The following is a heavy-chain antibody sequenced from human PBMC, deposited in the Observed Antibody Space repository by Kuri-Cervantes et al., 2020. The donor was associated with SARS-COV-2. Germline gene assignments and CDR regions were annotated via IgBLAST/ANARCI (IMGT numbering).Heavy chain of an antibody. V-gene: IGHV3-23*01. J-gene: IGHJ4*02. D-gene: IGHD3-16*01. CDR1: TFTFNNYA. Sequence: ETLSLTCAASTFTFNNYALIWVRQAPGKGLEWVSSISLLGGDTNYADSVKGRFTISRDNSKDTLYLQMHSLRAEDTAVYYCATVYTMGVSLDWGQGTLVTVSS. CDR2: ISLLGGDT. CDR3: ATVYTMGVSLD.